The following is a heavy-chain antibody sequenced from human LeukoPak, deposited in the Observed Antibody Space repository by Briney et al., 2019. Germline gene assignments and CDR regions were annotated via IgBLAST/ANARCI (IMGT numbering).Heavy chain of an antibody. CDR3: ARHVGSTTVTTCAFDI. CDR2: IYPGDSDT. Sequence: GESLKISCKGSGYSFNTHWIGWVHQMPGKGLEWMGIIYPGDSDTRYSPSFQGQVTISADKSISTAYLQWSSLKASDTAMYYCARHVGSTTVTTCAFDIWGQGTMVTVSS. J-gene: IGHJ3*02. V-gene: IGHV5-51*07. CDR1: GYSFNTHW. D-gene: IGHD4-17*01.